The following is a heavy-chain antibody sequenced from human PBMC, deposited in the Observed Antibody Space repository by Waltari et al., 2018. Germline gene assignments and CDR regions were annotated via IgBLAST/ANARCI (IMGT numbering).Heavy chain of an antibody. Sequence: EVQLVESGGGLVQPGGSLRLSCAASAFTFLSYTMNWVRQAPGKGLGWVSFISSSGDTIYYADSVKGRFTISRDNAKNSLYLQMNSLRAEDTAVYYCARVSNWNDWRKNYFDYWGQGTLVTVSS. CDR2: ISSSGDTI. CDR1: AFTFLSYT. D-gene: IGHD1-20*01. J-gene: IGHJ4*02. V-gene: IGHV3-48*01. CDR3: ARVSNWNDWRKNYFDY.